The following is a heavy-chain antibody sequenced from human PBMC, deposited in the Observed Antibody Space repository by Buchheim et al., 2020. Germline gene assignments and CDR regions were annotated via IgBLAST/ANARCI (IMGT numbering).Heavy chain of an antibody. Sequence: QVQLVQSGAEVKKPGSSVKVSCKASGGTFSSYTISWVRQAPGQGLEWMGRIIPILGIANYAQKFQGRVKITADKSTSTAHMELSSLRSEDTAVYYCAMGLSQYSSLYYGMDVWGQGTT. D-gene: IGHD6-6*01. CDR2: IIPILGIA. J-gene: IGHJ6*02. CDR3: AMGLSQYSSLYYGMDV. V-gene: IGHV1-69*02. CDR1: GGTFSSYT.